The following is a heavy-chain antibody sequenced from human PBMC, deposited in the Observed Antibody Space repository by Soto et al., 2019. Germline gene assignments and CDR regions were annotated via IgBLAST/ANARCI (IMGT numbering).Heavy chain of an antibody. V-gene: IGHV3-23*01. Sequence: LRLSCAASGFTFSSYAMSWVRQAPGKGLEWVSVISGSGGSTYYADSVKGRFTISRDNSRNTLYLQMNSLRAEGTAVYYCAKCSPRYSSGLKAYYFDYWGQGTLVTVSS. CDR2: ISGSGGST. J-gene: IGHJ4*02. D-gene: IGHD6-19*01. CDR1: GFTFSSYA. CDR3: AKCSPRYSSGLKAYYFDY.